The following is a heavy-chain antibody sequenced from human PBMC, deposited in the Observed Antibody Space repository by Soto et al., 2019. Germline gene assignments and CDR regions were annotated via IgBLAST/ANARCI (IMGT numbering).Heavy chain of an antibody. J-gene: IGHJ3*02. V-gene: IGHV4-34*01. CDR2: INHSGST. CDR1: GGSFSGYY. D-gene: IGHD2-15*01. CDR3: ARGSLADCSGGSCYVPAAFDI. Sequence: QVQLQQWGAGLLKPSETLSLTCAVYGGSFSGYYWSWIRQPPGKGLEWIGEINHSGSTNYNPSLKSGVTTSVDTSKTQFPLKLSSVTAADTAVYYCARGSLADCSGGSCYVPAAFDIWGQGTMVTVSS.